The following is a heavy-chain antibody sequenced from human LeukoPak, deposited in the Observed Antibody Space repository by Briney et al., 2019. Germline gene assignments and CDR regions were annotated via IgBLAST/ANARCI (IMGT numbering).Heavy chain of an antibody. CDR3: ARRGNNFLTGHDT. J-gene: IGHJ5*02. D-gene: IGHD3/OR15-3a*01. Sequence: PSETLSLTCTVSGASISSYYWSWIRQPPGKGLESIGYVSYSGSTNYNPSLKSRVTISVDTSKNQFSLKLTSVTSSDTAVYYCARRGNNFLTGHDTWGQGTLVTVSS. CDR2: VSYSGST. CDR1: GASISSYY. V-gene: IGHV4-59*01.